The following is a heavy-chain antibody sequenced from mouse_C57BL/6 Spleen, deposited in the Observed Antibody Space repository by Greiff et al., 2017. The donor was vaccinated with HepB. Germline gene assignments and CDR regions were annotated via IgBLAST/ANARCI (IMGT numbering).Heavy chain of an antibody. CDR2: ISSGSSTI. J-gene: IGHJ2*01. Sequence: EVKLQESGGGLVKPGGSLKLSCAASGFTFSDYGMHWVRQAPEKGLEWVAYISSGSSTIYYADTVKGRFTISRDNAKNTLFLQMTSLRSEDTAMYYCARSIDYGSSSYYFDYWGQGTTLTVSS. D-gene: IGHD1-1*01. CDR3: ARSIDYGSSSYYFDY. CDR1: GFTFSDYG. V-gene: IGHV5-17*01.